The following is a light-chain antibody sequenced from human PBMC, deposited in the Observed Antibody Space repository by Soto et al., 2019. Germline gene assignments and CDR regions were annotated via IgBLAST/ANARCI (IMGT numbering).Light chain of an antibody. CDR2: GAS. CDR1: QSVSSSY. CDR3: QQYYSYPLT. Sequence: IVLTQSPGTLSLSPWERATLSCRASQSVSSSYLAWYQQKPGQAPRLLIYGASSRATGIPDRFSGSGSGTDFTLTISRLEPEDFATYYCQQYYSYPLTFGGGTKVDIK. V-gene: IGKV3-20*01. J-gene: IGKJ4*01.